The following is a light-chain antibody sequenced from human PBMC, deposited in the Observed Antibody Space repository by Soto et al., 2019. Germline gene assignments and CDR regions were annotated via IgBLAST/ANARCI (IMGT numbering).Light chain of an antibody. CDR2: AAS. CDR1: QSISSY. V-gene: IGKV1-39*01. CDR3: QQSYSNPPT. J-gene: IGKJ4*01. Sequence: DIQMTQSPSSLSASVGDRVSITCRASQSISSYLNWYQQKPGKAPKLLIYAASSLQSGVPSRFSGSGSGTDFSLTIISLQPEDFATYYCQQSYSNPPTFGGGTKVEIK.